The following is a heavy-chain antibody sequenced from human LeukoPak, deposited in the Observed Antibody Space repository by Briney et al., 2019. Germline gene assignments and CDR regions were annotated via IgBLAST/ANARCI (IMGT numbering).Heavy chain of an antibody. CDR1: GFTFSNYN. J-gene: IGHJ4*02. V-gene: IGHV3-48*01. CDR3: ARRAGAYSHPYDY. CDR2: ISTGGDTV. Sequence: GGSLRLSCVSSGFTFSNYNMIWVRQAPGKGLEWISYISTGGDTVYYTDSLKGRFTISRDNSKNTLYLQMNSLRAEDTAVYYCARRAGAYSHPYDYWGQGTLVTVSS. D-gene: IGHD4/OR15-4a*01.